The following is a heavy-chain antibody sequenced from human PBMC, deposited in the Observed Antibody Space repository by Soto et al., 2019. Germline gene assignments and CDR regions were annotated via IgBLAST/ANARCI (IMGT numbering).Heavy chain of an antibody. CDR1: GGTFNTYA. J-gene: IGHJ4*02. Sequence: QMQLVQSGAEVKERGSSVKISCKTSGGTFNTYALTWVRQAPGQGLEWIGGIIPIFGIKNVAQRFQGRVTINADESLTTAYMEMTSLRSDGTAVYYCAKEAGDHWGQGTLVTGSS. CDR3: AKEAGDH. D-gene: IGHD3-10*01. CDR2: IIPIFGIK. V-gene: IGHV1-69*01.